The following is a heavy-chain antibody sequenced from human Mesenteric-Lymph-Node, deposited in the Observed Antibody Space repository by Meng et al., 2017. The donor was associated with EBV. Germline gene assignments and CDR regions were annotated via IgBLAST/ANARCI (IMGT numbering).Heavy chain of an antibody. D-gene: IGHD1-26*01. J-gene: IGHJ4*02. Sequence: GQCRLELKMPGPSVKVSCKAPGYTVTSHAMHWVRQAPGQGLEWVGWINTNTGNPTYAQGFTGRFVFALDTSVSTAYLQISSLKAEDTAVYYCAREGATIAYDYWGQGTLVT. CDR2: INTNTGNP. V-gene: IGHV7-4-1*02. CDR1: GYTVTSHA. CDR3: AREGATIAYDY.